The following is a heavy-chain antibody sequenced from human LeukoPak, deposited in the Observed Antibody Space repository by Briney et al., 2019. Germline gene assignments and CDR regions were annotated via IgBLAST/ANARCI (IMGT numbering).Heavy chain of an antibody. CDR1: GFTFSSYE. Sequence: PGGSLRLSCAASGFTFSSYEMNWVRQAPGKGLECISYISSGGSTIYYADSVKGRFTISRDNAQNSLYLQMNSLRAEDTAVYYCARIAGYNYVMDVWGQGTTVTVSS. V-gene: IGHV3-48*03. D-gene: IGHD6-13*01. CDR3: ARIAGYNYVMDV. CDR2: ISSGGSTI. J-gene: IGHJ6*02.